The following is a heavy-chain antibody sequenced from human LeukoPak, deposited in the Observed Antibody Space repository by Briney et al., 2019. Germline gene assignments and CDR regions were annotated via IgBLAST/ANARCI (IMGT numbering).Heavy chain of an antibody. J-gene: IGHJ5*02. CDR1: RTTICAVD. Sequence: SETLSLTCTVSRTTICAVDGACIPQSPGKGLEWIGYIYTCLTTNDNPSLYSRGTKSVDTSTHQISLKLRYVPAEDTAVYFCARQFNDNGDYLGWFDPWGQGTLVTVST. D-gene: IGHD4-17*01. V-gene: IGHV4-4*09. CDR2: IYTCLTT. CDR3: ARQFNDNGDYLGWFDP.